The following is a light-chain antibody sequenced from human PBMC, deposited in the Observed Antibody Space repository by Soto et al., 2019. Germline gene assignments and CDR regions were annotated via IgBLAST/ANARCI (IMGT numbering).Light chain of an antibody. CDR2: NNN. CDR1: SSNIGRNT. V-gene: IGLV1-44*01. Sequence: QSVLTQPPSASGTPGQRVTISCSGSSSNIGRNTVNWYQQFPGTAPNLLIYNNNERPSGVPDRFSGSKSGTSASLAITGLQAEDEADYYCQSYDTSLSGSVFGGGTKLTVL. J-gene: IGLJ2*01. CDR3: QSYDTSLSGSV.